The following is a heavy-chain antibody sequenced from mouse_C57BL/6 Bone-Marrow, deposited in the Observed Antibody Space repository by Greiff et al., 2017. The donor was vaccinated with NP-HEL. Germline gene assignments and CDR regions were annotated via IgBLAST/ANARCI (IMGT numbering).Heavy chain of an antibody. CDR2: ISSGSSTI. Sequence: EVQRVESGGGLVKPGGSLKLSCAASGFTFSDYGMHWVRQAPEKGLEWVAYISSGSSTIYYADTVKGRFTISRDNAKNTLFLQMTSLRSEDTAMYYCATYGSSPYYFDYWGQGTTLTVSS. CDR3: ATYGSSPYYFDY. D-gene: IGHD1-1*01. J-gene: IGHJ2*01. CDR1: GFTFSDYG. V-gene: IGHV5-17*01.